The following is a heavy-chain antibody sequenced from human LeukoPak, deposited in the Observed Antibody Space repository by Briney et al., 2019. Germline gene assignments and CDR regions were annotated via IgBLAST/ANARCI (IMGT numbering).Heavy chain of an antibody. CDR3: ARHERDYGGNSSDY. J-gene: IGHJ4*02. Sequence: SETLSLTCTVSGGSISGSSYYWGWIRQPPGKGLEWIGSIYYSGSTYYNPSLKSRVTISVDTSKNQFSLKLSSVTAADTAVYYCARHERDYGGNSSDYWGQGTLVTVSS. CDR1: GGSISGSSYY. V-gene: IGHV4-39*01. D-gene: IGHD4-23*01. CDR2: IYYSGST.